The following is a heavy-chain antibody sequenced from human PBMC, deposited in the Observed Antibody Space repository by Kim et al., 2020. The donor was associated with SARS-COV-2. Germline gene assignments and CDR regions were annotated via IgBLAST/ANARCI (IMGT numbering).Heavy chain of an antibody. D-gene: IGHD3-3*01. CDR1: EFTFRKYA. Sequence: GGSLRLSCAASEFTFRKYAMFWVRQAPGKGLEWVSSISPTGDSTYYLDSVKGRFSISRDNSKNTLVLQMNSLRVEDTATYYCGKMENSYYTNWGQGTLVTVSS. V-gene: IGHV3-23*01. CDR2: ISPTGDST. J-gene: IGHJ4*02. CDR3: GKMENSYYTN.